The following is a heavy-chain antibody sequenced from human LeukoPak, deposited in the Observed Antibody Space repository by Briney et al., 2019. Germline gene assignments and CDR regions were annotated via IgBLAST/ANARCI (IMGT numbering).Heavy chain of an antibody. CDR2: INPSGGST. J-gene: IGHJ4*02. CDR3: AXXXNRPVACGVFPEF. CDR1: GYTFTSYY. Sequence: ASVKVSCKASGYTFTSYYMHWVRQAPGQGLEWMGIINPSGGSTSYAQKFQGRVTMTRDMSTSTVYMELSSLRSEDTAVYSCAXXXNRPVACGVFPEFWGQGTLVTVSS. V-gene: IGHV1-46*01. D-gene: IGHD2-21*01.